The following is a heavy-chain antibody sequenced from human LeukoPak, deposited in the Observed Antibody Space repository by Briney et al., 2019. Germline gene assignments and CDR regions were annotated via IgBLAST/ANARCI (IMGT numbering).Heavy chain of an antibody. Sequence: SETLSLTCAVYGGSFSGYYWSWLRQPPGKGLEWIGEINHRGSTNYKPSLKSRVTISVDTSKNQFSLKLSSVTAADTAVYFCAIRYSSGWHSDAFDIWGQGTMVTVSS. D-gene: IGHD6-25*01. CDR2: INHRGST. J-gene: IGHJ3*02. CDR3: AIRYSSGWHSDAFDI. V-gene: IGHV4-34*01. CDR1: GGSFSGYY.